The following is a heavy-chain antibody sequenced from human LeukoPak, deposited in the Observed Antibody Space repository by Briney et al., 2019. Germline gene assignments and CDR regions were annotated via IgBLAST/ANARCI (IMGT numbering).Heavy chain of an antibody. Sequence: GESLKISCRGSGYSFSTNSVGWVRQIPGRGLEGMGIIYPGDSDTKSSPSFQGQVTISVDKSITTAYLQWSSLKASDTAIYYCARRVAGYFDFWGQGTLVTVSS. J-gene: IGHJ4*02. D-gene: IGHD2-15*01. CDR2: IYPGDSDT. CDR1: GYSFSTNS. CDR3: ARRVAGYFDF. V-gene: IGHV5-51*01.